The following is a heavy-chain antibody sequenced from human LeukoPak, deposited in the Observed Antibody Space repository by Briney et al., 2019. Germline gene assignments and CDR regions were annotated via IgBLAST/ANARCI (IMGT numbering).Heavy chain of an antibody. J-gene: IGHJ5*02. CDR2: INYSGNT. Sequence: SETLSLTCTVSGGSIYSNDYWGWIRQPPGKGLEWIGSINYSGNTYYHPSLKSRVTISVDTSTHHFSLKVTSVTAADTAVFYCARIWVGTTGNWFDPWGQGTLVTVSS. CDR1: GGSIYSNDY. CDR3: ARIWVGTTGNWFDP. D-gene: IGHD1-26*01. V-gene: IGHV4-39*07.